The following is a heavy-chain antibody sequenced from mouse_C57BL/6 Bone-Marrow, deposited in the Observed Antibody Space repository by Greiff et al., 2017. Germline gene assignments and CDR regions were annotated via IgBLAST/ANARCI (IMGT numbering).Heavy chain of an antibody. CDR3: ARSYYYGSPAWFAY. Sequence: QVQLQQPGAELVKPGASVKMSCKASGYTFTSYWITWVKHRPGHGLEWIGDIYPGSGSTNYNEKFKSKATLTVDTSSSTAYMQLSSLTSEDSAVYYCARSYYYGSPAWFAYGGQETLVTVSA. V-gene: IGHV1-55*01. J-gene: IGHJ3*01. CDR1: GYTFTSYW. CDR2: IYPGSGST. D-gene: IGHD1-1*01.